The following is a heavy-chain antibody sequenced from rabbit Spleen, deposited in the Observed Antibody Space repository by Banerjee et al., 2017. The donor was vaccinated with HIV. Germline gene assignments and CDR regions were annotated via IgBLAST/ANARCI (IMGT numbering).Heavy chain of an antibody. CDR2: IDPIFGRT. CDR1: GFDLSSYFY. Sequence: QEQLVESGGGLVQPEGSLTLTCTASGFDLSSYFYMYWVRQAPGKGLEWIGYIDPIFGRTYYASWVNGRFTISSHNAQNTLYLQLNSLTAADTATYFCVRDQAGYAGYGPWYFNLWGQGTLVTVS. CDR3: VRDQAGYAGYGPWYFNL. J-gene: IGHJ4*01. V-gene: IGHV1S43*01. D-gene: IGHD7-1*01.